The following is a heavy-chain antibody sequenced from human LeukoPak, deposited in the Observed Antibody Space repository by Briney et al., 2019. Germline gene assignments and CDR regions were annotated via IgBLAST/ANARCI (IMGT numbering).Heavy chain of an antibody. CDR1: GGSISSYY. J-gene: IGHJ1*01. CDR2: IYYSGST. CDR3: AIGYDSSGYYSEYFQH. D-gene: IGHD3-22*01. V-gene: IGHV4-59*01. Sequence: SETLSLTCTVSGGSISSYYWSWIRQPPGKGLEWIGYIYYSGSTNYNPSLKSRVTISVDTSKNQFSLKLSSVTAADMAVYYCAIGYDSSGYYSEYFQHWGQGTLVTVSS.